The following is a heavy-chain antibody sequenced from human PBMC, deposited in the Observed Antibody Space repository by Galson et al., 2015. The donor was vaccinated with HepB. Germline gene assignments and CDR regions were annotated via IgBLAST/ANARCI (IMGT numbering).Heavy chain of an antibody. CDR3: AKDNAARYGDWWYFDL. Sequence: SLRLSCAASGFTFSSYAMSWVRQAPGKGLEWVSAISGSGGSTYYADSVKGRFTISRDNSKNTLYLQMNSLRAEDTAVYYCAKDNAARYGDWWYFDLWGRGTLVTVSS. V-gene: IGHV3-23*01. CDR2: ISGSGGST. J-gene: IGHJ2*01. CDR1: GFTFSSYA. D-gene: IGHD4-17*01.